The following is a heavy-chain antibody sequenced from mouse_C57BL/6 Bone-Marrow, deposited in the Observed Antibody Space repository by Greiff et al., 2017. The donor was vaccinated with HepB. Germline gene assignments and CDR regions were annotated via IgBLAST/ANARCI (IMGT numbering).Heavy chain of an antibody. CDR2: IDPNSGGT. D-gene: IGHD1-1*01. CDR3: ARLGTTVVATDYAMDY. Sequence: VQLQQPGAELVKPGASVKLSCKASGYTFTSYWMHWVKQRPGRGLEWIGRIDPNSGGTKYNEKFKSKATLTVDKPSSTAYMQLSSLTSEDSAVYYFARLGTTVVATDYAMDYWGQGTSVTVSS. CDR1: GYTFTSYW. V-gene: IGHV1-72*01. J-gene: IGHJ4*01.